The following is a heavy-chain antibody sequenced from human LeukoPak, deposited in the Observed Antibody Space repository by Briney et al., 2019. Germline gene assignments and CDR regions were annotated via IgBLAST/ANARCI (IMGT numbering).Heavy chain of an antibody. CDR1: GFTFSSYA. CDR2: ISGSGGST. D-gene: IGHD3-22*01. V-gene: IGHV3-23*01. Sequence: GGSLRLSCADSGFTFSSYAMSWVRQAPGKGLEWVSAISGSGGSTYYADSVKGRFTISRDNSKNTLYLQMNSLRAEDTAVYYCAKDDSSAPRYFQHWGQGTLVTVSS. CDR3: AKDDSSAPRYFQH. J-gene: IGHJ1*01.